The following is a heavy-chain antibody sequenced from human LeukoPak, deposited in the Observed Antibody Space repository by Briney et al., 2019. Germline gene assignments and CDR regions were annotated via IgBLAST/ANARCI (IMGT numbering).Heavy chain of an antibody. CDR3: AKGYSGYDLSFDY. J-gene: IGHJ4*02. CDR2: ISGSGGSA. CDR1: GGSFSGYY. D-gene: IGHD5-12*01. Sequence: ETLSLTCAVYGGSFSGYYWSWVRQAPGKGLEWVSAISGSGGSAYQADSVKGRFTISRDNSKNTLYLQMNSLRAEDTAVYYCAKGYSGYDLSFDYWGQGTLVTVSS. V-gene: IGHV3-23*01.